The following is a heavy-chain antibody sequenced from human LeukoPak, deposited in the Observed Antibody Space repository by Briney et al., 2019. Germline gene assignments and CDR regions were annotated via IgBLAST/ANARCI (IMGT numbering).Heavy chain of an antibody. CDR2: ISAYNGNT. J-gene: IGHJ4*02. V-gene: IGHV1-18*01. CDR3: ARGAYYYGSGSSPFDY. D-gene: IGHD3-10*01. CDR1: GYTVTSYG. Sequence: GASVKVSCKASGYTVTSYGISWVRQAPGQGLEWMGWISAYNGNTNYAQKLQGRVTMTTDTSTSTAYMELRSLRSDDTAVYYCARGAYYYGSGSSPFDYWGQGTLVTVSS.